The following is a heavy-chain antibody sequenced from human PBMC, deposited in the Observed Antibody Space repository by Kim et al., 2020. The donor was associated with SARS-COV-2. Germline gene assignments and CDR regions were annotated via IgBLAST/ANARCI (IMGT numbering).Heavy chain of an antibody. CDR3: ARELGYYYDSSYFDY. Sequence: KFQGRVTFTADDSTSTAYMELSSLGSEDTAVYYCARELGYYYDSSYFDYWGQGTLVTVSS. D-gene: IGHD3-22*01. J-gene: IGHJ4*02. V-gene: IGHV1-69*01.